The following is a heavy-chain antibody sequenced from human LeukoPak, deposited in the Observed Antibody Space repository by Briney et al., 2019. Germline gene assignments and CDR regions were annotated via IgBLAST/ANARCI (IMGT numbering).Heavy chain of an antibody. CDR3: ARGSEYYDFWSGYSSPFDY. Sequence: PSETLSLTCAVYGGSFSGYYWSWIRQPPGKGLEWIGEINHSGSTNYNPSLKSRVTISVGTSKNQSSLRLNSVTAADTAVYYCARGSEYYDFWSGYSSPFDYWGQGTLVTVSS. J-gene: IGHJ4*02. CDR1: GGSFSGYY. CDR2: INHSGST. V-gene: IGHV4-34*01. D-gene: IGHD3-3*01.